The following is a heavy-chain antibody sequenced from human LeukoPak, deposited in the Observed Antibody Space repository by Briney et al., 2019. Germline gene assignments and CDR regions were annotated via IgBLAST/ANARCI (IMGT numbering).Heavy chain of an antibody. CDR3: ARQMVRGFSKR. Sequence: PSETLSLTRTISGGSISSSSYYWGWIRQPPGKGLEWIGSIYYSGSTYYNPSLKSRVAISVDTSKNQFSLKLSSVTAADTAVYYCARQMVRGFSKRWGPGTLVTVSS. J-gene: IGHJ4*02. D-gene: IGHD3-10*01. CDR2: IYYSGST. CDR1: GGSISSSSYY. V-gene: IGHV4-39*01.